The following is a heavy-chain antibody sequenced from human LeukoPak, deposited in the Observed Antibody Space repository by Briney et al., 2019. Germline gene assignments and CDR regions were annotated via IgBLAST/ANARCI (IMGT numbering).Heavy chain of an antibody. CDR3: AREFQDGSGRLFDY. D-gene: IGHD6-19*01. J-gene: IGHJ4*02. V-gene: IGHV3-21*01. Sequence: GGSLRLSCAASGFTFSSCSMNWVRQAPGKGLEWVSSISSSSSYIYYADSVKGRFTISRDNAKNSLYLQMNSLRAEDTAVYYCAREFQDGSGRLFDYWGQGTLVTVSS. CDR2: ISSSSSYI. CDR1: GFTFSSCS.